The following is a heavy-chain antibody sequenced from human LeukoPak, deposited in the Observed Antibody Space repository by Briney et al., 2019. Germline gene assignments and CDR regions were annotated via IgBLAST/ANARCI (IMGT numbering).Heavy chain of an antibody. CDR2: IYYSGST. V-gene: IGHV4-59*01. CDR1: GGSISSYY. J-gene: IGHJ4*02. CDR3: AREISYHGNYFDY. D-gene: IGHD5-18*01. Sequence: SETLSLTCTVSGGSISSYYWSWIRQPPGKGLEWIGYIYYSGSTNYNPSLKSRVTISVDTSVNQFSLKLSSVTAADTAVYYCAREISYHGNYFDYWGQGTLVTVSS.